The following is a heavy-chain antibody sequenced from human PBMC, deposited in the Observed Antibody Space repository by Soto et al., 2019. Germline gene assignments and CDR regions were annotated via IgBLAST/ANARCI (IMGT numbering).Heavy chain of an antibody. CDR1: GGTFSNYA. J-gene: IGHJ4*02. Sequence: ASVKVSCKASGGTFSNYAISWVRQAPGQGLEWMGGIIPVFGTANYAQKFQGRVTITADESTSTAYMELSSLRSEDTAVYYCARDSGYGDLFDYWGQGTLVTVSS. CDR3: ARDSGYGDLFDY. V-gene: IGHV1-69*13. CDR2: IIPVFGTA. D-gene: IGHD4-17*01.